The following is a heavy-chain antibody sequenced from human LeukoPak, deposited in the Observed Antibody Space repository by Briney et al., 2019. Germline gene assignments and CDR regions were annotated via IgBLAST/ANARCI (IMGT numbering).Heavy chain of an antibody. CDR1: GFTFSSYG. Sequence: GRSLRLSCAASGFTFSSYGMHWVRQAPGKGLEWVAVIWYDGSNKYYADSVKGRFTISRDNSKNTLYLQMNSLRAEDTAVYYCARDGELAYYYDSSGYFDYWGQGTLVTVSS. D-gene: IGHD3-22*01. CDR3: ARDGELAYYYDSSGYFDY. CDR2: IWYDGSNK. V-gene: IGHV3-33*01. J-gene: IGHJ4*02.